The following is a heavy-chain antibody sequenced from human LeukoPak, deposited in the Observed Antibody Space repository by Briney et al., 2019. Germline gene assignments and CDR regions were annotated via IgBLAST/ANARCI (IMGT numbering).Heavy chain of an antibody. CDR3: ARVAYCTKGVGVNFDY. Sequence: ASVKVSCKASGYTFTDHYIHWVRQAPGQGLEWMGWINPNSGGTKYARKFQGLVTMTRDTSIRTAYMELSRLISDDTAVYYCARVAYCTKGVGVNFDYWGQGTLVTVSS. CDR2: INPNSGGT. CDR1: GYTFTDHY. D-gene: IGHD2-8*01. V-gene: IGHV1-2*04. J-gene: IGHJ4*02.